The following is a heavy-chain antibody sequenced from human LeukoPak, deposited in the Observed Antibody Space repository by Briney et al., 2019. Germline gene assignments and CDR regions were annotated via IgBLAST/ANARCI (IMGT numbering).Heavy chain of an antibody. D-gene: IGHD2-15*01. V-gene: IGHV3-23*01. Sequence: GGSLRLSCAASGFTFSSYAMSWVRQAPGKGLEWVSGITGSGGSTYHADSVKGRFTISRDNSKNTLYLQMNSLRAEDTAVYYCAKDRIPSGGSSKYFQHWGQGTLVTVSS. CDR2: ITGSGGST. CDR3: AKDRIPSGGSSKYFQH. CDR1: GFTFSSYA. J-gene: IGHJ1*01.